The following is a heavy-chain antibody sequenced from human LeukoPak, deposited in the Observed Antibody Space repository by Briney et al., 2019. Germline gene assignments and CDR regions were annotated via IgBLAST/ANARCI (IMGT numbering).Heavy chain of an antibody. CDR2: IGSSSSYI. J-gene: IGHJ6*03. CDR3: ARDRSARGFLEWLPNYYYYYYMDV. CDR1: GFTFSSYS. D-gene: IGHD3-3*01. Sequence: GGSLRLSCAASGFTFSSYSMNWVRQAPGKGLEWVSSIGSSSSYIYYADSVKGRFTISRDNAKNSLYLQMNSLRAEDTAVYYCARDRSARGFLEWLPNYYYYYYMDVWGKGTTVTVSS. V-gene: IGHV3-21*01.